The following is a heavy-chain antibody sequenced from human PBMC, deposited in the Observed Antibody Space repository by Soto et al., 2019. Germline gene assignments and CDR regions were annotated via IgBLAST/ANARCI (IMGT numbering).Heavy chain of an antibody. J-gene: IGHJ6*02. D-gene: IGHD3-22*01. CDR1: GFTFSSYS. Sequence: VGSLRLSCAASGFTFSSYSMNWVRQAPGKGLEWVSSISSSSYIYYADSVKGRFTISRDNAKNSLYLQMNSLRAEDTAVYYCARVSDSSGYYYGTGPYYYYGMDVWGQGTTVTVSS. CDR2: ISSSSYI. CDR3: ARVSDSSGYYYGTGPYYYYGMDV. V-gene: IGHV3-21*01.